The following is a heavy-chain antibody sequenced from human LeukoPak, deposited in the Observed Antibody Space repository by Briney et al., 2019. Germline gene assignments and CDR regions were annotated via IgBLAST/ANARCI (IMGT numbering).Heavy chain of an antibody. V-gene: IGHV3-23*01. D-gene: IGHD3-22*01. CDR2: ISGSGGST. J-gene: IGHJ4*02. CDR3: AKSDRTTMIVVVIGPSDY. CDR1: GFTFSSYS. Sequence: GGSLRLSCAASGFTFSSYSMNWVRQAPGKGLEWVSAISGSGGSTYYADSVKGRFTISRDNSKNTLYLQMNSLRAEDTAVYYCAKSDRTTMIVVVIGPSDYWGQGTLVTVSS.